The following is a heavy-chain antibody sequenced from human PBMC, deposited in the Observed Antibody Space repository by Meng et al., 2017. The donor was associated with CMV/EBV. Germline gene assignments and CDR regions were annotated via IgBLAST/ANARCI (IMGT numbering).Heavy chain of an antibody. J-gene: IGHJ4*02. V-gene: IGHV3-7*01. D-gene: IGHD3-22*01. CDR1: GFTFSSYW. CDR3: ARAETYYYDSSGYWGY. Sequence: ETLSLTCAASGFTFSSYWMSWVRQAPGKGLEWVANIKQDGSEKYYVDSVKGRFTISRDNAKNSLYLQMNSLRAEDTAVYYCARAETYYYDSSGYWGYWGQGTLVTVSS. CDR2: IKQDGSEK.